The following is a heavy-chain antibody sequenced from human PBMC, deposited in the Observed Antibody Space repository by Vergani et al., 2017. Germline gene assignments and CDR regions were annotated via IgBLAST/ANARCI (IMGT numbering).Heavy chain of an antibody. CDR3: ARGYNYYDSYAYF. V-gene: IGHV4-61*02. J-gene: IGHJ4*02. CDR1: GGSISRDSYY. D-gene: IGHD3-22*01. CDR2: VYGTGRV. Sequence: QVQLQESGPGLVKSSQTLSLTCSVSGGSISRDSYYWSWIRQTAGKGLEWIGRVYGTGRVEYNPSLNSRVSMSVDSSRNQFSLNLTSVTAADTGVYYCARGYNYYDSYAYFWGQGIRVTVSS.